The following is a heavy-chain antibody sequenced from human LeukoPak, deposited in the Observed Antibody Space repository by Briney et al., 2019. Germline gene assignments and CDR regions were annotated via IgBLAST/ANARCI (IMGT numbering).Heavy chain of an antibody. CDR3: AREFTSCSGRSCYSVFGY. D-gene: IGHD2-15*01. Sequence: PSETLPLTCTVSGGSISSYYWSWIRQPPGKGLEWIGYIYYSGSTNYNPSLKSRVTISVDTSKNQFSLKLSSVTAADTAVYYCAREFTSCSGRSCYSVFGYWGQGTLVTVSS. CDR1: GGSISSYY. CDR2: IYYSGST. V-gene: IGHV4-59*01. J-gene: IGHJ4*02.